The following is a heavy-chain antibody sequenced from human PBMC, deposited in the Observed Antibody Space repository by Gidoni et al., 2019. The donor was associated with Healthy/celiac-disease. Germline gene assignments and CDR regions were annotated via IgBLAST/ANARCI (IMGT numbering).Heavy chain of an antibody. D-gene: IGHD2-15*01. CDR3: ARRAALGAFDI. CDR2: IYYSGST. V-gene: IGHV4-59*01. CDR1: GGSIRSYY. J-gene: IGHJ3*02. Sequence: QVQLQESGPGLVKPSETLSLTCPVSGGSIRSYYWSWIRQPPGKGLEWIGYIYYSGSTNYNPSLKSRVTISVDTSKNQFSLKLSSVTAADTAVYYCARRAALGAFDIWGQGTMVTVSS.